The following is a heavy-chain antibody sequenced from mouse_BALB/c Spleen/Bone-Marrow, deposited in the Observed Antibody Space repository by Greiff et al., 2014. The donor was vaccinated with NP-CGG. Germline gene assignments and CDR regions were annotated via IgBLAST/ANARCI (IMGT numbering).Heavy chain of an antibody. D-gene: IGHD4-1*02. V-gene: IGHV2-9*02. Sequence: QVQLKHSGPGLVAPSQSLSITCTVSGFSLTSYGVHWVRQPPGKGLEWLGVIWAGGSTNYNSALMSRLSISKDNSKSQVFLKMNSLQTDDTAVYYCARDQLGRRYYSDYWGQGTTLTVSS. CDR3: ARDQLGRRYYSDY. CDR2: IWAGGST. CDR1: GFSLTSYG. J-gene: IGHJ2*01.